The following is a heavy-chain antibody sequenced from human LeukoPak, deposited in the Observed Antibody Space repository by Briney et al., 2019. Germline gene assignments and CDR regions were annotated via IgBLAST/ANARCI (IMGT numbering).Heavy chain of an antibody. CDR2: ISSSSSTI. CDR1: GFTFSSYS. J-gene: IGHJ5*02. D-gene: IGHD3-3*01. Sequence: GGSLRLSCAASGFTFSSYSMNWVRQAPGKGLEWVSYISSSSSTIYYADSVKGRFTISRDNAKNSLYLQMNSLRDEDTAVYYCARDRLETSYYDFWSGYPNRFDPWGQGTLVTVSS. V-gene: IGHV3-48*02. CDR3: ARDRLETSYYDFWSGYPNRFDP.